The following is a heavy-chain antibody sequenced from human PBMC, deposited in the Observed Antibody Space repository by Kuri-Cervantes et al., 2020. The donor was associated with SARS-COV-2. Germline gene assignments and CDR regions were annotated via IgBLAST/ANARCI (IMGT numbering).Heavy chain of an antibody. Sequence: GGSLRLSCAASGSTFSDYYMSWIRQAPGKGLEWVSYISSSGSTIYYADSVKGRFTISRDNAKNSLYLQMNSLRAEDTAVYYCARDSITMVQGVTSDAFDIWGQGTMVTVSS. CDR2: ISSSGSTI. V-gene: IGHV3-11*01. J-gene: IGHJ3*02. D-gene: IGHD3-10*01. CDR3: ARDSITMVQGVTSDAFDI. CDR1: GSTFSDYY.